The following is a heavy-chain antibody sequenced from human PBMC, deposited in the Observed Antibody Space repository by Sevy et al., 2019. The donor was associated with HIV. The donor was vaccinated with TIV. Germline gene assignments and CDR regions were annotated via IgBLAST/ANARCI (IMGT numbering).Heavy chain of an antibody. Sequence: GESLKISCKGSGYDFTPYWIGWVRQMPGQGLEWMGIIYPGNSDTGYSHSFQGQVTISVDKSINTAFLQWSSLRASDTAIYYCSRQGDLDYFDYWGQGTLVTVSS. J-gene: IGHJ4*02. CDR3: SRQGDLDYFDY. D-gene: IGHD3-10*01. CDR2: IYPGNSDT. CDR1: GYDFTPYW. V-gene: IGHV5-51*01.